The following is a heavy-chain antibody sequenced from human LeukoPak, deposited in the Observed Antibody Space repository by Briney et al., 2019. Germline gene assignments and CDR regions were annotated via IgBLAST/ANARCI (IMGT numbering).Heavy chain of an antibody. D-gene: IGHD6-19*01. V-gene: IGHV3-30*04. CDR2: ISYDGSNK. CDR1: GFTFSNYA. CDR3: ASIAVAPTPISANNDY. Sequence: PGGSLRLSCAASGFTFSNYAMHWVRQAPGKGLEWVASISYDGSNKYYADSVKGRFTISRDNSKNTLFLQMNSLRAEDTAVYYCASIAVAPTPISANNDYWGQGTLVTVSS. J-gene: IGHJ4*02.